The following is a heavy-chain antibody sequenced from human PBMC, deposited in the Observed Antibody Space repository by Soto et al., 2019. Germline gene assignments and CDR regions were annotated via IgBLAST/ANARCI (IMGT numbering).Heavy chain of an antibody. Sequence: WGSLRISCASSVFTFSSYAMHWVRQAPGKGLDLVAVISYDGSNKYYADSVKGRFTISRGNSKNTLYLQMNSLRAEDTAVYYCARGQYYYGSGSYYDYYYYGMDVWGQGTTVTVSS. CDR2: ISYDGSNK. CDR3: ARGQYYYGSGSYYDYYYYGMDV. V-gene: IGHV3-30-3*01. J-gene: IGHJ6*01. D-gene: IGHD3-10*01. CDR1: VFTFSSYA.